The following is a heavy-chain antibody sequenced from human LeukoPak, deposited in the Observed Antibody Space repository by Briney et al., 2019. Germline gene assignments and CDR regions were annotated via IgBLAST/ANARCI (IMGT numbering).Heavy chain of an antibody. CDR1: GYTFASYD. Sequence: ASVKVSCKASGYTFASYDINWVRQATGQGLEWMGWMNPNSGNSGYAQKFQGRVTMTRNTSISTAYMELSSLRSEDTAVYYCAKSSHYIAARLPVFDYWGQGTLVTVSS. J-gene: IGHJ4*02. V-gene: IGHV1-8*01. D-gene: IGHD6-6*01. CDR3: AKSSHYIAARLPVFDY. CDR2: MNPNSGNS.